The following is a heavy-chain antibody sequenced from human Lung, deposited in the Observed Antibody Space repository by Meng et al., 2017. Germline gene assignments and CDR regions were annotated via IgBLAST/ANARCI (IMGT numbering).Heavy chain of an antibody. Sequence: QVQPVQSGPEVKKPGASVKVSCKASDYTFTGYGVSWVRQAPGQGLEWMEWLGAHDGDTSHAPKFQGRVTVSADRPTATAYMELRSRRSDDTAVYYCARGTPGRSYSDYWGQGTLVTVSS. CDR1: DYTFTGYG. D-gene: IGHD3-10*01. CDR3: ARGTPGRSYSDY. CDR2: LGAHDGDT. J-gene: IGHJ4*02. V-gene: IGHV1-18*01.